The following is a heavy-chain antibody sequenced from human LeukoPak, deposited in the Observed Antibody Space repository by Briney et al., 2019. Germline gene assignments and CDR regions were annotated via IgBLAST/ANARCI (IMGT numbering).Heavy chain of an antibody. CDR1: GGTFDSYA. D-gene: IGHD1-20*01. J-gene: IGHJ3*01. Sequence: ASVKVSCKASGGTFDSYAISWVRQAPGRGLEWMAGIIPIFGTPIYAQRFQGRVTITADKSTSTAYMELRGLRYEDTAVYYCARAHNCEGPKGDWGQGTMVTVPS. CDR2: IIPIFGTP. CDR3: ARAHNCEGPKGD. V-gene: IGHV1-69*06.